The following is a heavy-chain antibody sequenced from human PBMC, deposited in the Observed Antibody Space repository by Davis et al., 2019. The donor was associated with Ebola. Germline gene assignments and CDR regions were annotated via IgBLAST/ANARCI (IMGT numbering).Heavy chain of an antibody. D-gene: IGHD2-15*01. J-gene: IGHJ4*02. CDR1: GFTFSSYW. CDR3: AKDSLGYCSGGSCYGYY. V-gene: IGHV3-7*03. Sequence: PGGSLRLSCAASGFTFSSYWMSWVRQAPGKGLEWVANIKQDGSEKYYVDSVKGRFTISRDNAKNSLYLQMNSLRAEDTAVYYCAKDSLGYCSGGSCYGYYWGQGTLVTVSS. CDR2: IKQDGSEK.